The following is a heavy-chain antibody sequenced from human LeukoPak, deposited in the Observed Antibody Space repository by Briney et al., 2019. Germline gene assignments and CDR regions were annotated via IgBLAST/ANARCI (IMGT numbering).Heavy chain of an antibody. D-gene: IGHD4-17*01. CDR1: GYNFITYW. J-gene: IGHJ4*02. CDR3: ARRGHSTVDY. V-gene: IGHV5-51*01. Sequence: GESLKISCKGSGYNFITYWIGWVRQMPGKGLEWVGIIYPDDSDIKYGPSFQGQVTISADKSISTAYLQWSSLKASDTAMYYCARRGHSTVDYWGQGALVTVSS. CDR2: IYPDDSDI.